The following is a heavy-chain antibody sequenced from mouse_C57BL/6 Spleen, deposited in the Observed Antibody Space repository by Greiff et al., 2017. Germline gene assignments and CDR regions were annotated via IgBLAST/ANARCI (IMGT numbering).Heavy chain of an antibody. CDR3: ARDRGYYGFLDY. Sequence: EVQLVESGPGLVKPSQSLSLTCSVTGYSITSGYYWNWIRQFPGNKLEWMGYISYDGSNNYNPSLKNRISITRDTSKNQFFLKLNSVTTEDTATYYCARDRGYYGFLDYWGQGTTLTVSS. V-gene: IGHV3-6*01. J-gene: IGHJ2*01. CDR2: ISYDGSN. D-gene: IGHD1-1*01. CDR1: GYSITSGYY.